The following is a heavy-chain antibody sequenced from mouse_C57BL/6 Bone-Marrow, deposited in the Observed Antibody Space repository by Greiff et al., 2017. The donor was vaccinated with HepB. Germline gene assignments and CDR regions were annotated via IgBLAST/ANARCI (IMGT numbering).Heavy chain of an antibody. V-gene: IGHV5-9-1*02. CDR2: ISSGGDYI. Sequence: EVKVEESGEGLVKPGGSLKLSCAASGFTFSSYAMSWVRQTPEKRLEWVAYISSGGDYIYYADTVKGRFTISRDNARNTLYLQMSSLKSEDTAMYYCTRGWLRRRGFDYWGQGTTLTVSS. CDR3: TRGWLRRRGFDY. CDR1: GFTFSSYA. D-gene: IGHD2-2*01. J-gene: IGHJ2*01.